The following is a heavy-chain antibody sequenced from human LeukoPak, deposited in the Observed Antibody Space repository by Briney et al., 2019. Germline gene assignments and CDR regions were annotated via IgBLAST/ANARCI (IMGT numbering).Heavy chain of an antibody. J-gene: IGHJ6*03. CDR1: GGSFSGYY. V-gene: IGHV4-34*03. CDR2: INHSGST. Sequence: PSETLSLTCAVYGGSFSGYYWSWIRQPPGKGLEWIGEINHSGSTNYNPSLKSRVTISVDTSKNQFSLKLSSVTAADTAVYYCSGGGWSPHYYYYYYMDVWGKGTTVTVSS. D-gene: IGHD6-19*01. CDR3: SGGGWSPHYYYYYYMDV.